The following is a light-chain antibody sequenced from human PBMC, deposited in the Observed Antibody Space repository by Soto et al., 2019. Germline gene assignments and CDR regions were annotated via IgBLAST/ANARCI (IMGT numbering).Light chain of an antibody. V-gene: IGKV3-20*01. CDR1: QTVNNNY. Sequence: EIVLTQSPGTLSLSPGERATLSCRASQTVNNNYLAWYQQKVGQAPRLLIFGASSKATGISDRFSGSGSGTDFTLSISRLEPEDFAVYYCQQYGSSPVTFGQGTRLGIK. CDR3: QQYGSSPVT. CDR2: GAS. J-gene: IGKJ5*01.